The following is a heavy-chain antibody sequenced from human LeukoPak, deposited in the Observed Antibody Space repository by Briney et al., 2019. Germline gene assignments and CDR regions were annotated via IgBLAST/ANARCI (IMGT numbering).Heavy chain of an antibody. CDR1: GGSFSSYY. CDR3: ARHLITMARGAFDI. CDR2: IYYSGST. Sequence: PSETLSLTCAVYGGSFSSYYWSWIRQPPGKGLEWIGYIYYSGSTNYNPSLKSRVTISVDTSKNQFSLKLSSVTAADTAVYYCARHLITMARGAFDIWGQGTMVTVSS. D-gene: IGHD3-10*01. J-gene: IGHJ3*02. V-gene: IGHV4-59*08.